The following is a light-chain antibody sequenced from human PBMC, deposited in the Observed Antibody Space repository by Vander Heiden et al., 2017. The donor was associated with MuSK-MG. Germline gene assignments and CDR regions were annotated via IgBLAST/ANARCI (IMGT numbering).Light chain of an antibody. CDR3: KQYEQTVGT. Sequence: DIQITQSPSSLSASVGSRVPITCRASRDICNYLNWYQQKPGKAPKLLIYEASNWETGVPARFSGSGSGTDFTFKISRVEAEDIGTYYCKQYEQTVGTFGPGTKVEIK. J-gene: IGKJ3*01. V-gene: IGKV1-33*01. CDR1: RDICNY. CDR2: EAS.